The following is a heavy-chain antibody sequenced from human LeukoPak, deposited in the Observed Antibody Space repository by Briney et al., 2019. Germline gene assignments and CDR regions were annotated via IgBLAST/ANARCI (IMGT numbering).Heavy chain of an antibody. CDR2: INPNSGGT. CDR3: ARAYYYDSSGFPWFDP. D-gene: IGHD3-22*01. Sequence: ASVKVSCKASGYTFTGYYMHWVRQAPGQGLKWMGRINPNSGGTNYAQKFQGRVTMTRDTSISTAYMELSRLRSDDTAVYYCARAYYYDSSGFPWFDPWGQGTLVTVSS. V-gene: IGHV1-2*06. J-gene: IGHJ5*02. CDR1: GYTFTGYY.